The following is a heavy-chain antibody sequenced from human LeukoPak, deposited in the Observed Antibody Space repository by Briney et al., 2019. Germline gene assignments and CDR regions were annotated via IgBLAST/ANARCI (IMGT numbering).Heavy chain of an antibody. CDR2: ISSSSSYI. CDR1: GFTFSSYS. D-gene: IGHD2-2*02. V-gene: IGHV3-21*01. Sequence: SGGCLRLSCAASGFTFSSYSMNWVRQAPGKGLEWVSSISSSSSYIYYADSVKGRFTISRDNAKNSLYLQMNSLRAEDTAVYYCARDGVGYCSSTSCYIWAGGRPYYFDYWGQGTLVTVSS. J-gene: IGHJ4*02. CDR3: ARDGVGYCSSTSCYIWAGGRPYYFDY.